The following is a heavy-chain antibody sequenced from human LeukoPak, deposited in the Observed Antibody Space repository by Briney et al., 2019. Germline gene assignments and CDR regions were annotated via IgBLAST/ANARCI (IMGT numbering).Heavy chain of an antibody. J-gene: IGHJ4*02. V-gene: IGHV1-2*02. CDR2: INPNSGGT. D-gene: IGHD1-26*01. Sequence: ASVKISCKASGYTFTGYYIHWVRQAPGQGLEWMGWINPNSGGTNYAQKFQGRVTMTRDTSISTAYMDLSRLRSDDTAVYYCARGSIVGATFDYFDYWGQGTLVTVSS. CDR3: ARGSIVGATFDYFDY. CDR1: GYTFTGYY.